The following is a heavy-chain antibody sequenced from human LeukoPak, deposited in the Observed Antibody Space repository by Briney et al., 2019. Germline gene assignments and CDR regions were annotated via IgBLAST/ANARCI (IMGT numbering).Heavy chain of an antibody. CDR1: GFTFSSYG. CDR2: IRYDGSNK. CDR3: ARDRPDFIAVTGGGYFDY. Sequence: GGSLRLSCAASGFTFSSYGMHWVRQAPGKGLEWVAFIRYDGSNKYYADSVKGRFTISRDNAKNSLYLQMNSLRAEDTAVYYCARDRPDFIAVTGGGYFDYWGQGTLVTVSS. V-gene: IGHV3-30*02. D-gene: IGHD6-19*01. J-gene: IGHJ4*02.